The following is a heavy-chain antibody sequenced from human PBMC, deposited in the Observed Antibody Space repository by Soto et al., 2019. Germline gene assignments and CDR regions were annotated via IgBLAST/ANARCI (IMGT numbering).Heavy chain of an antibody. Sequence: RRLSVTASGXTVSSSAMSWVRQAPGKGLEWVSISSASGGSTYHADSVKGRFSISRDNSKNTLYLQMTRLRTEDTAVYYCAKDGQWLDVHFDYWGQGALVTVSS. CDR2: SSASGGST. J-gene: IGHJ4*02. CDR1: GXTVSSSA. CDR3: AKDGQWLDVHFDY. V-gene: IGHV3-23*01. D-gene: IGHD6-19*01.